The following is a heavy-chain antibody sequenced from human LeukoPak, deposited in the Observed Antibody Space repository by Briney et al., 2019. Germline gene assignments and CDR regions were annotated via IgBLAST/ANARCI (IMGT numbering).Heavy chain of an antibody. Sequence: PGGSLRLSCAASGFTFSSYSMNWVRQAPGKGLEWVSAISGSGGSTYYADSVKGRFTISRDNSKNTLYLQMNSLRAEDTAVYYCARDPFDGDSDYWGQGTLVTVSS. CDR3: ARDPFDGDSDY. CDR1: GFTFSSYS. V-gene: IGHV3-23*01. D-gene: IGHD4-17*01. J-gene: IGHJ4*02. CDR2: ISGSGGST.